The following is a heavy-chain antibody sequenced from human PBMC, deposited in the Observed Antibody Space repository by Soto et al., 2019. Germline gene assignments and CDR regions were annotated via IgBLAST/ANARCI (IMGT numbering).Heavy chain of an antibody. J-gene: IGHJ4*02. CDR1: GDYIGNGYY. CDR3: ARTDSVGYSPD. CDR2: IYHSVTT. V-gene: IGHV4-38-2*01. Sequence: PSVILSVTSPFSGDYIGNGYYWARLRQPPLKGLEWVASIYHSVTTYYNPSLTSRVTISVDTSKNQFSLKLTSVTAADSAVYYGARTDSVGYSPDCGQGNPVTLSS. D-gene: IGHD3-22*01.